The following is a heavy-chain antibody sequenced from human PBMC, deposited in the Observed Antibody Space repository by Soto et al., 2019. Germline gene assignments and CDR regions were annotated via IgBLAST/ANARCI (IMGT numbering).Heavy chain of an antibody. V-gene: IGHV4-34*01. CDR3: ASLSGREAADSGSFHARDY. CDR2: INHSGST. CDR1: GGSFSGYY. Sequence: QVQLQQWGAGLLKPSETLSLTCAVYGGSFSGYYWSWIRQPPGKGLEWIGEINHSGSTNYNPSLKSRGTISVDTSKNQFSLKLSSVTAADTAVYYCASLSGREAADSGSFHARDYWGQGTLVTVSS. D-gene: IGHD1-26*01. J-gene: IGHJ4*02.